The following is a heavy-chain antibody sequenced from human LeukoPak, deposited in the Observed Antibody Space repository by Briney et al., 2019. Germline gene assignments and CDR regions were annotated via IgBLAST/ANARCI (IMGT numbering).Heavy chain of an antibody. V-gene: IGHV4-59*01. CDR2: IYYSGST. CDR3: ARDYGDYVRYYYGMDV. CDR1: GGSISSYY. J-gene: IGHJ6*02. Sequence: PSETLSLTRMGSGGSISSYYWSWMRQPRGKGLEGVGYIYYSGSTNYKPSLNSRVTISVDTSKNQFSLKLSSVTAADTAVYYCARDYGDYVRYYYGMDVWGQGTTVTVSS. D-gene: IGHD4-17*01.